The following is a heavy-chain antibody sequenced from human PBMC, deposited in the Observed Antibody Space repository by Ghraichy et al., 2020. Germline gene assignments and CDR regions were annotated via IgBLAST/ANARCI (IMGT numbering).Heavy chain of an antibody. Sequence: SETLSLTCTVSGGSISSSSYYWGWIRQPPGKGLEWIGSIYYSGSTYYNPSLKSRVTISVDTSKNQFSLKLSSVTAADTAVYYCARVSQLRYFDWLPLGVGDYWGQGTLVTVSS. CDR1: GGSISSSSYY. D-gene: IGHD3-9*01. CDR3: ARVSQLRYFDWLPLGVGDY. V-gene: IGHV4-39*07. J-gene: IGHJ4*02. CDR2: IYYSGST.